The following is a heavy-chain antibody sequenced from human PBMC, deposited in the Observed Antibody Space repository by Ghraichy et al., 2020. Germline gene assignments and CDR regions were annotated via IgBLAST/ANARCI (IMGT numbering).Heavy chain of an antibody. Sequence: GGSLRLSCAASGFTFGSYWMTWVRQAPGKGLEWVANIRQDGSEKYFVDSVKGRFTISRDNAKNSLYLQMNSLRAEDTAVYYCARDLEYYDSSGYYPRGGLDYWGQGTLVTVSS. CDR3: ARDLEYYDSSGYYPRGGLDY. CDR1: GFTFGSYW. V-gene: IGHV3-7*04. CDR2: IRQDGSEK. J-gene: IGHJ4*02. D-gene: IGHD3-22*01.